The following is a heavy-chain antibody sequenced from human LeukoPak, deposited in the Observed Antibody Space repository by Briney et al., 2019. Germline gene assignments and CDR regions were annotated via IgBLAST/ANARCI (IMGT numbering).Heavy chain of an antibody. Sequence: PSETLSLTCTVSGGSISSGSYQWTWIRQPAGKGLEWIGRIYTSGSTNYNPSLKSRVTISVDRSKNHFSLKLSSVTAADTAVYYCARAGSYGLFDYWGQGTLVTVSS. V-gene: IGHV4-61*02. D-gene: IGHD5-18*01. J-gene: IGHJ4*02. CDR1: GGSISSGSYQ. CDR3: ARAGSYGLFDY. CDR2: IYTSGST.